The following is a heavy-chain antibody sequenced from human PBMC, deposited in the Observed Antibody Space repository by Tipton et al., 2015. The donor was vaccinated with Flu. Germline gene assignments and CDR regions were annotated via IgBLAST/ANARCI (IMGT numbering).Heavy chain of an antibody. CDR3: ARYATEGSRSLLAA. J-gene: IGHJ6*02. CDR1: GFTFSTYS. CDR2: ISSSSSYI. V-gene: IGHV3-21*01. D-gene: IGHD6-13*01. Sequence: SLRLSCAASGFTFSTYSMNWVRQAPGKGLEWVSSISSSSSYIYYADSVKGRFTIPRYNAKNSLYLQMNSLRAEDTAVYYCARYATEGSRSLLAAWGQGTTVTVSS.